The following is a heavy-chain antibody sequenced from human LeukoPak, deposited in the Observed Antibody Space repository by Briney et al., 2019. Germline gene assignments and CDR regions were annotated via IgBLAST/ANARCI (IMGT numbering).Heavy chain of an antibody. D-gene: IGHD4-23*01. CDR2: INPSGGST. Sequence: MXXXXXXXGQGLEXMXIINPSGGSTSYAQKFQGRVTMTRDTATSTVYMELSSLRSEDTAVYYCARTDHYGGNLQLFDYWGQGTLVTVSS. J-gene: IGHJ4*02. CDR3: ARTDHYGGNLQLFDY. V-gene: IGHV1-46*01.